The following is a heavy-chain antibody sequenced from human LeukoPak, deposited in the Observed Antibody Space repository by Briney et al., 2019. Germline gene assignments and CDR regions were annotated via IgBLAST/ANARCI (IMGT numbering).Heavy chain of an antibody. D-gene: IGHD3-22*01. CDR3: AKDVGYYYDSSGYPFDY. CDR2: IYSGGST. V-gene: IGHV3-66*01. CDR1: GFTVSSNY. J-gene: IGHJ4*02. Sequence: GGSLRLSCAASGFTVSSNYMSWVRQAPGKGLEWVSVIYSGGSTYYADSVKGRFTISRDISKNTLYLQMNSLRAEDTAVYYCAKDVGYYYDSSGYPFDYWGQGTLVTVSS.